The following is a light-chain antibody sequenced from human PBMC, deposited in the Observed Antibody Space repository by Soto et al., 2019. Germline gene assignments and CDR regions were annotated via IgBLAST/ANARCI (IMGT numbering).Light chain of an antibody. J-gene: IGLJ3*02. V-gene: IGLV1-40*01. CDR2: GNS. CDR1: SSNIGAGYD. CDR3: QSYDSSLSGWV. Sequence: QSLLTQLPSVPGAPGQRVTISCTGSSSNIGAGYDVHWYQQLPGTAPKLLIYGNSNRPSGVPDRFSGSKSGTSASLAITGLQAEDEADYYCQSYDSSLSGWVFGGGTKLTVL.